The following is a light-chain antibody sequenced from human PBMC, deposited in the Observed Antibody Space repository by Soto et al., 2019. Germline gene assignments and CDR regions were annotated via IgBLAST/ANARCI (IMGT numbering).Light chain of an antibody. CDR1: NSNIGSHT. V-gene: IGLV1-44*01. CDR3: ATWDESLNGWV. CDR2: SND. J-gene: IGLJ3*02. Sequence: QSVLTQPPSASGTPGQRVAISCSGSNSNIGSHTVNWYQQLPGTAPKLLIYSNDQRPSGVPDRFSGSKSGTSASLAISGLQSEDEADYYCATWDESLNGWVFGGGTKVTVL.